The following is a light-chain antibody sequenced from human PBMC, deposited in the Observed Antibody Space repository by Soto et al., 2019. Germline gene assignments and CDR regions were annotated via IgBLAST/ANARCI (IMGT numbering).Light chain of an antibody. J-gene: IGKJ2*01. CDR2: GSS. Sequence: EVVLTQSPGTLSLSPGERATHSCRASQSVSNYYLAWYQQKPGQSPKLLIFGSSDRATGIPDRFSGSGSGTDFTLTISSLEPEDFAVYYCQQYGSSPPYTFGQGTKLEIK. CDR1: QSVSNYY. CDR3: QQYGSSPPYT. V-gene: IGKV3-20*01.